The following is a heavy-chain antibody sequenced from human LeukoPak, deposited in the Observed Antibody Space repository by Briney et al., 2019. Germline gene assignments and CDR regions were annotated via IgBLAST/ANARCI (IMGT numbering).Heavy chain of an antibody. D-gene: IGHD6-6*01. Sequence: PGGSLRLSCAASGFTVSSNYMSWVRQAPGKGLEWVSVIYSGGSTYYADSVKGRFTISRDNSKNTLYLQMNSLRAEDTAVYYCARMQIAARVQRVYYYYYYMDVWGKGTTVTVSS. V-gene: IGHV3-53*01. CDR2: IYSGGST. CDR3: ARMQIAARVQRVYYYYYYMDV. J-gene: IGHJ6*03. CDR1: GFTVSSNY.